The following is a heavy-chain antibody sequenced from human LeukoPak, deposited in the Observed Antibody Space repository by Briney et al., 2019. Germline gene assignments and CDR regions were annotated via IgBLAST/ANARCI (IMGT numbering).Heavy chain of an antibody. CDR1: EFSVGSNY. CDR3: ASGPSGYHNT. Sequence: PGGSLRLPCAASEFSVGSNYMTWVRQAPGKGLEWVSLIYSGGSTYYADSVKGRFTISRDNSKNTLYLQMNSLRAEDTAVYYCASGPSGYHNTGGQGTLVTVSS. J-gene: IGHJ4*02. V-gene: IGHV3-66*01. D-gene: IGHD5-12*01. CDR2: IYSGGST.